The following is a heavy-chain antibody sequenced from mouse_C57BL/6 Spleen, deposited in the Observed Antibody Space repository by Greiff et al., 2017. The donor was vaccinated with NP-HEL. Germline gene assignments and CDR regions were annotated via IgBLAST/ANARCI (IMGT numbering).Heavy chain of an antibody. CDR2: ISDGGSYT. CDR1: GFTFSSYA. V-gene: IGHV5-4*03. J-gene: IGHJ1*03. D-gene: IGHD1-1*01. CDR3: ARAHGSSYGYFDV. Sequence: DVMLVESGGGLVKPGGSLKLSCAASGFTFSSYAMSWVRQTPEKRLEWVATISDGGSYTYYPDNVEGRFTISRDNAKNNLYLQMSHLKSEDTAMYYCARAHGSSYGYFDVWGTGTTVTVSS.